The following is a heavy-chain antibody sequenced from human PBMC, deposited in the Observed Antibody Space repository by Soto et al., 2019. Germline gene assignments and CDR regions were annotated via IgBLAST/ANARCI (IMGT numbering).Heavy chain of an antibody. D-gene: IGHD2-15*01. CDR2: ISYDGSNK. V-gene: IGHV3-30*03. CDR1: GFTFSSYG. CDR3: TPSLVAKRGLQRSYAFDI. J-gene: IGHJ3*02. Sequence: GGSLRLSCAASGFTFSSYGMHWVRQAPGKGLEWVAVISYDGSNKYYADSVKGRFTISRDNSKNTLYLQMNSLKTEDTAVYYCTPSLVAKRGLQRSYAFDIWGQGTTVTVSS.